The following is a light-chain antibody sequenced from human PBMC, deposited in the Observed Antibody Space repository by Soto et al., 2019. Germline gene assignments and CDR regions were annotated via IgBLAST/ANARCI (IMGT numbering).Light chain of an antibody. Sequence: QPVLTQPASVSGSPGQSVTISCTGTSSDVGGYNYVSWYQQHPGKAPKLLIYDVSHRPSVVSNRFSGSKSGNTASLAISGLQAEDEADYYCSSYTSTNTLVIFGGGTKVTVL. CDR2: DVS. J-gene: IGLJ2*01. V-gene: IGLV2-14*03. CDR3: SSYTSTNTLVI. CDR1: SSDVGGYNY.